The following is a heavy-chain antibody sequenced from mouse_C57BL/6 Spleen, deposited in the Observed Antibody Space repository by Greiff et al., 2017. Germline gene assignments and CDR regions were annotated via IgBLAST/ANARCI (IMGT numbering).Heavy chain of an antibody. CDR1: GFTFTDYY. D-gene: IGHD3-2*02. V-gene: IGHV7-3*01. CDR3: ARYRSSSGYLDY. Sequence: DVMLVESGGGLVQPGGSLSLSCAASGFTFTDYYMSWVRQPPGKALEWLGFIRNKANGYTTEYSASVKGRFTISRDNSQSILYLQMNALRAEDSATYYCARYRSSSGYLDYWGQGTTLTVSS. J-gene: IGHJ2*01. CDR2: IRNKANGYTT.